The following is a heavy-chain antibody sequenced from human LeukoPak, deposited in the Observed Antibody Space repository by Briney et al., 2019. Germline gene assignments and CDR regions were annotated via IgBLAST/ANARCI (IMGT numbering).Heavy chain of an antibody. Sequence: GGSLRLSRAASGFTFDDYAMHWVRQAPGKGLEWVSGISWNSGSIGYADSVKGRFTISRDNAKNSLYLQMNSLRAEDTALYYCAKDMSSGSYYADAFDIWGQGTMVTVSS. J-gene: IGHJ3*02. CDR3: AKDMSSGSYYADAFDI. D-gene: IGHD1-26*01. CDR2: ISWNSGSI. CDR1: GFTFDDYA. V-gene: IGHV3-9*01.